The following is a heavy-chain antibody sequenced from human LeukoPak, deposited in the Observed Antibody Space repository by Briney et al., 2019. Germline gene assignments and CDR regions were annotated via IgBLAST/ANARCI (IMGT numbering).Heavy chain of an antibody. D-gene: IGHD5-18*01. CDR1: GGTFSSYA. Sequence: SVKVSCKASGGTFSSYAISWVRQAPGQGLEWMGGIIPIFGTANYAQKFQGRVTITADESASTAYMELSSLRSEDTAVYYCARELQHGYSYGIWGQGTLVTVSS. CDR3: ARELQHGYSYGI. J-gene: IGHJ4*02. V-gene: IGHV1-69*13. CDR2: IIPIFGTA.